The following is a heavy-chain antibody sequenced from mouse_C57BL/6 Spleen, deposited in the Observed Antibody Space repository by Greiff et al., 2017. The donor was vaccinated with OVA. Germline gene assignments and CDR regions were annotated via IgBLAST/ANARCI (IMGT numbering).Heavy chain of an antibody. CDR3: ARRGTGFYFDY. CDR1: GYTFTDYH. J-gene: IGHJ2*01. CDR2: INPNNGGT. D-gene: IGHD4-1*01. Sequence: VQLQQSGPELVKPGASVKMSCKASGYTFTDYHMHWVKQSHGKSLEWIGYINPNNGGTSYNQKFKGKATLTVNKSSSTAYMELSSRTSEDSAVYYCARRGTGFYFDYWGQGTTLTVSS. V-gene: IGHV1-22*01.